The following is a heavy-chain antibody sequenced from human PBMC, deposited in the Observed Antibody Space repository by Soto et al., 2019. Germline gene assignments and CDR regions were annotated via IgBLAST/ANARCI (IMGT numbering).Heavy chain of an antibody. CDR1: GGTFSSYA. Sequence: QVQLVQSGAEVKKPGSSVKVSCKASGGTFSSYAISWVRQAPGQGLEWMGGIIPIFGTANYAQKFQGRVTITADESTSTAYMELSSLRSEDTAVYYCARDKLAYCGGDCYFRAFDIWCQGTMVTVSS. V-gene: IGHV1-69*01. CDR3: ARDKLAYCGGDCYFRAFDI. CDR2: IIPIFGTA. J-gene: IGHJ3*02. D-gene: IGHD2-21*02.